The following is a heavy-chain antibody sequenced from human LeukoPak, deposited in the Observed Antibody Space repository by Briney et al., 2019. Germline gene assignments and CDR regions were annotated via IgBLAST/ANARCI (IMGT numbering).Heavy chain of an antibody. D-gene: IGHD3-22*01. CDR3: AREVYDSSGNAFDI. V-gene: IGHV4-38-2*02. CDR2: IYHSGST. Sequence: SETLSLTCTVSGYSISSGYYWGWIRQPPGKGLEWIGSIYHSGSTHYNPSLKSRVTISVDTSKNQFSLKLSSVTAADTAVYYCAREVYDSSGNAFDIWGQGTMVTVSS. J-gene: IGHJ3*02. CDR1: GYSISSGYY.